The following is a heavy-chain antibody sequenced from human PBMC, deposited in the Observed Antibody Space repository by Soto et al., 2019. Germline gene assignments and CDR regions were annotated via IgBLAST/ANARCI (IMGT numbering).Heavy chain of an antibody. V-gene: IGHV3-48*01. CDR2: ISSSSSTI. Sequence: EVPLVESGGGLVQPGGSLRLSCAASGFTFSSYSMNWVRQAPGKGLEWVSYISSSSSTIYYADSVKGRFTISRDNAKNSLYLQMNSLRADDTAVYYCARDSDDSSGYYLLGVYYFDYWGQGTLVTVSS. D-gene: IGHD3-22*01. J-gene: IGHJ4*02. CDR1: GFTFSSYS. CDR3: ARDSDDSSGYYLLGVYYFDY.